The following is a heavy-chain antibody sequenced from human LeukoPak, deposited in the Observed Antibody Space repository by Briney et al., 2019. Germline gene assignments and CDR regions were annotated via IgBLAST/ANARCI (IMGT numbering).Heavy chain of an antibody. V-gene: IGHV4-34*01. J-gene: IGHJ3*02. Sequence: SETLSLTCAVYGGSFSGYYWSRIRQPPGKGLEWIGEINHSGSTNYNPSLKSRVTISVDTSKNQFSLKLSSVTAADTAVYYCARGGRGFWSGYAARAFDIWGQGTMVTVSS. CDR2: INHSGST. CDR1: GGSFSGYY. CDR3: ARGGRGFWSGYAARAFDI. D-gene: IGHD3-3*01.